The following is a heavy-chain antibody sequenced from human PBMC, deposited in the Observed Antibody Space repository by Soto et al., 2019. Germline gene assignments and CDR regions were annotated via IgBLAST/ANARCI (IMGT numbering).Heavy chain of an antibody. CDR1: GDTVSSNSVA. D-gene: IGHD2-15*01. CDR2: TYYRFRWYS. J-gene: IGHJ6*02. Sequence: SQTLSLTCVGSGDTVSSNSVALNWVRQSPSRGLEWLGRTYYRFRWYSDYAVSVRSRIDINADTSKNQVPLQLNSVTPEDTAVYYCARSEEDSDYYYYGMDVWGQGTTVTVSS. V-gene: IGHV6-1*01. CDR3: ARSEEDSDYYYYGMDV.